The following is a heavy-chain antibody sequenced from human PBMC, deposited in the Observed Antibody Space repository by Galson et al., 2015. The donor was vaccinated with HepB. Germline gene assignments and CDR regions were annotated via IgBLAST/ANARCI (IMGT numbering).Heavy chain of an antibody. D-gene: IGHD1-14*01. J-gene: IGHJ3*02. CDR2: ISWNSGSI. CDR3: AKALYYEPGDAFDI. V-gene: IGHV3-9*01. Sequence: SLRLSCAASGFTFDDYTMHWVRQAPGKGLEWVSDISWNSGSIGYADSVKGRFTISRDNAKNSLYLQMNSLRAEDTALYYCAKALYYEPGDAFDIWGQGTMVTVSS. CDR1: GFTFDDYT.